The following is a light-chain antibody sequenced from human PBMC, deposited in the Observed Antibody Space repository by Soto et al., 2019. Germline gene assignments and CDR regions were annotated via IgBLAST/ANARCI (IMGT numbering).Light chain of an antibody. V-gene: IGKV3-15*01. Sequence: EIVMTQSPATLSVSPGERATLSCRASQSYQQKPGQAPRLLIHGASTRATGIPARFSGSGSGTEFTLTISSLQSEDLEVYYCHQRSNWPPITFGQGTRLEIK. J-gene: IGKJ5*01. CDR3: HQRSNWPPIT. CDR1: QS. CDR2: GAS.